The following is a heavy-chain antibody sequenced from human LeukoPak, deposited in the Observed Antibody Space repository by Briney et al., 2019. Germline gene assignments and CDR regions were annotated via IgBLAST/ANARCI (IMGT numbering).Heavy chain of an antibody. J-gene: IGHJ6*04. CDR1: GYTFTSYG. V-gene: IGHV1-18*04. D-gene: IGHD4-17*01. Sequence: ASVKVSCKASGYTFTSYGISWVRQAPGQGLEWMGWISAYNGNTNYAQKLQGRVTMTTDTSTSTAYMELRGLRSDDTAVYYCARDDYGDYEGLYGMDVWGKGTTVTVSS. CDR3: ARDDYGDYEGLYGMDV. CDR2: ISAYNGNT.